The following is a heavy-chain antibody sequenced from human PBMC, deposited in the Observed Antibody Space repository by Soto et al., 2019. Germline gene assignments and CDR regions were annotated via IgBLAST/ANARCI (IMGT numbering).Heavy chain of an antibody. D-gene: IGHD3-22*01. CDR3: ARDSRVDSSGYTQTNWFDP. CDR1: GGSISSGDYY. J-gene: IGHJ5*02. CDR2: IYYSGST. Sequence: SETLSLTCTVSGGSISSGDYYWSWIRQPPGKGLEWIGYIYYSGSTYYNPSLKSRVTISVDTSKNQFSLKLSSVTAADTAVYYCARDSRVDSSGYTQTNWFDPWGQGTLVTVAS. V-gene: IGHV4-30-4*01.